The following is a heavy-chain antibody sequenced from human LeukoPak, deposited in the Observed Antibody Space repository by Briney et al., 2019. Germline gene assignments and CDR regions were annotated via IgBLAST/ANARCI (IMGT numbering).Heavy chain of an antibody. V-gene: IGHV1-69*06. CDR1: GDTFSRHA. Sequence: ASVKVSCKASGDTFSRHAISWVRQAPGQGLEWMGRITPTSGTASQVDARLTITADRDTNTVYMDLSSLRSDDTAVYYCAGDPPGTPIGFDIWGQGTLVTVSS. CDR3: AGDPPGTPIGFDI. D-gene: IGHD3-10*01. J-gene: IGHJ3*02. CDR2: ITPTSGTA.